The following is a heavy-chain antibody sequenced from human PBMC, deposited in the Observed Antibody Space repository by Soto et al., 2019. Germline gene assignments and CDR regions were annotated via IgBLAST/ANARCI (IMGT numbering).Heavy chain of an antibody. V-gene: IGHV3-30*18. CDR3: AKELIVVVVAATFYGMDV. CDR2: ISYDGSNK. CDR1: GFTFSSYG. Sequence: GGSLRLSCAASGFTFSSYGMHWVRQAPGKGLEWVAVISYDGSNKYYADSVKGRFTISRDNSKNTLYLQMNSLRAEDTAVYYCAKELIVVVVAATFYGMDVWGQGTTVTVSS. D-gene: IGHD2-15*01. J-gene: IGHJ6*02.